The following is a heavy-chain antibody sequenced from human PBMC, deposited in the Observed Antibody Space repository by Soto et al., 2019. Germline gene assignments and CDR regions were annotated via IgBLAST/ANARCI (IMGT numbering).Heavy chain of an antibody. V-gene: IGHV4-59*12. Sequence: SSETLSLTCTVSGGSISSYYWSWIRQPPGKGLEWIGYIYYSGSTNYNPSLKSRVTISVDTSKNQFSLKLSSVTAADTAVYYCAREEGGGYDHRWFDPWGQGTLVTVSS. CDR2: IYYSGST. CDR1: GGSISSYY. J-gene: IGHJ5*02. CDR3: AREEGGGYDHRWFDP. D-gene: IGHD5-12*01.